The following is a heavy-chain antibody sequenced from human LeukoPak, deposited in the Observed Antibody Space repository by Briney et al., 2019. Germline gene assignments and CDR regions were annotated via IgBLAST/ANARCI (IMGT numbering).Heavy chain of an antibody. CDR3: ARQHGDLTDAFDI. CDR2: IYPGDSDT. CDR1: GYSFXSYW. J-gene: IGHJ3*02. V-gene: IGHV5-51*01. Sequence: GESLQISCKGSGYSFXSYWIGWVRQMPGXXXEWMGXIYPGDSDTRYSPSFQGQVTISADKSISTAYLQWSSLKASDTAMYYCARQHGDLTDAFDIWGQGTMVTVSS. D-gene: IGHD4-17*01.